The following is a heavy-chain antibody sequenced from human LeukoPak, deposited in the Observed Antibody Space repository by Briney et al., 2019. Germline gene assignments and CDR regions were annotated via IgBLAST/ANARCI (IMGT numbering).Heavy chain of an antibody. V-gene: IGHV4-34*01. Sequence: SETLSLTCAVYGGSFGGYYWSWIRQPPGKGLEWIGEINHSGSTNYNPSLKSRVTISVDTSKNQFSLKLSSVTAADTAVYYCARGYSYFDYWGQGTLVTVSS. J-gene: IGHJ4*02. CDR1: GGSFGGYY. CDR3: ARGYSYFDY. D-gene: IGHD1-26*01. CDR2: INHSGST.